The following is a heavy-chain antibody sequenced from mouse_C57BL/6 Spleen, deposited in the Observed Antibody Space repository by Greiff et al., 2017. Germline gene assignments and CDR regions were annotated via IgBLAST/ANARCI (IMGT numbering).Heavy chain of an antibody. J-gene: IGHJ1*03. CDR2: INPNNGGT. CDR1: GYTFTDYY. D-gene: IGHD1-1*01. V-gene: IGHV1-26*01. CDR3: ARYGADYYGSSPWYFDV. Sequence: VQLQQSGPELVKPGASVKISCKASGYTFTDYYMNWVKQSHGKSLEWIGDINPNNGGTSYNQKFKGKATLTVDKSSSTAYMELRSLTSEDSAVYSCARYGADYYGSSPWYFDVWGTGTTVTVSS.